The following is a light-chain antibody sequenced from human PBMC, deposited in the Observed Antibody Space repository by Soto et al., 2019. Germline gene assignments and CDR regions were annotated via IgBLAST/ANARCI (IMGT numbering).Light chain of an antibody. CDR2: EVS. J-gene: IGLJ3*02. V-gene: IGLV2-14*01. CDR1: SSDVGGYNY. Sequence: QSVLTQPASVSGSLGQSITISCTGTSSDVGGYNYVSWYQQHPGKVPKLMIYEVSNRPSGVSNRFSGSKSANTASLTISGLQADDEADYYCSSFTSTSTQVFGGGTKLTVL. CDR3: SSFTSTSTQV.